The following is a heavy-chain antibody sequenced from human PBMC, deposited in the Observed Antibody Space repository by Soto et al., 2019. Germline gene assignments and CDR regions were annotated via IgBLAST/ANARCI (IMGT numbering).Heavy chain of an antibody. J-gene: IGHJ4*02. V-gene: IGHV3-23*01. Sequence: EVQLLESGGGLAQPGASLRLSCAASGFTFSNYAMSWVRQAPGKGLEWVSSITGSGDYTYYADSVKGRFTISRDNSKNTLYLQMNSLRAGDTAVYYCAKARYFDSTGYLYYFDYWGQGTLITFSS. CDR1: GFTFSNYA. CDR3: AKARYFDSTGYLYYFDY. CDR2: ITGSGDYT. D-gene: IGHD3-22*01.